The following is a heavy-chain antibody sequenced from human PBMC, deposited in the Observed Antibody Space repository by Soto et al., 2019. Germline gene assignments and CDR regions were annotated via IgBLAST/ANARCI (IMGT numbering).Heavy chain of an antibody. V-gene: IGHV4-59*02. Sequence: LETLSLSWTVVYGRSVDRGWSRKTPGKGLEWIGNIYFPGNPNYTPSLKSRVTMSVDTSQNQFSLELTSVTAADTAVYYCARYIGAIRRYYYGMDVWGHGTTVPVSS. D-gene: IGHD6-13*01. CDR1: VYGRSVD. CDR3: ARYIGAIRRYYYGMDV. J-gene: IGHJ6*02. CDR2: IYFPGNP.